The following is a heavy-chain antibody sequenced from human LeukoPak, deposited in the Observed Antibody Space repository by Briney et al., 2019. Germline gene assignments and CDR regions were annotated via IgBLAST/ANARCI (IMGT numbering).Heavy chain of an antibody. Sequence: GSLRLSCAASGFTFSNAWMSWVRQAPGKGLEWIGYIYYSGSTNYNPSLKSRVTISVDTSKNQFSLKLSSVTAADTAVYYCARGIAATIDYWGQGTLVTVSS. CDR3: ARGIAATIDY. J-gene: IGHJ4*02. CDR2: IYYSGST. V-gene: IGHV4-59*01. D-gene: IGHD6-13*01. CDR1: GFTFSNAW.